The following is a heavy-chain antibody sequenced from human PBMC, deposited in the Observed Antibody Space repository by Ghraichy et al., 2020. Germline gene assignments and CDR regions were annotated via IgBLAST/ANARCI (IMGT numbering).Heavy chain of an antibody. D-gene: IGHD6-6*01. CDR3: ARGGGLAARRPWAFGY. CDR2: INAGNGNT. Sequence: ASVKVSCKASGYTFTSYAMHWVRQAPGQRLEWMGWINAGNGNTKYSQKFQGRVTITRDTSASTAYMELSSLRSEDTAVYYCARGGGLAARRPWAFGYRGQGSLVTVSS. V-gene: IGHV1-3*01. CDR1: GYTFTSYA. J-gene: IGHJ4*02.